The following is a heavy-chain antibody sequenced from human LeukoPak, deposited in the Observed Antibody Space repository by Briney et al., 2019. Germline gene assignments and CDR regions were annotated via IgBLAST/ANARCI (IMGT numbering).Heavy chain of an antibody. CDR3: ARDRGSSLLGDAFDI. V-gene: IGHV3-30-3*01. CDR1: GFTFSSYA. Sequence: GGSLRLSCAASGFTFSSYAMHWVRQALGKGLEWVAVISYDGSNKYYADSVKGRFTISRDNSKNTLYLQMNSLRAEDTAVYYCARDRGSSLLGDAFDIWGQGTMVTVSS. D-gene: IGHD6-6*01. CDR2: ISYDGSNK. J-gene: IGHJ3*02.